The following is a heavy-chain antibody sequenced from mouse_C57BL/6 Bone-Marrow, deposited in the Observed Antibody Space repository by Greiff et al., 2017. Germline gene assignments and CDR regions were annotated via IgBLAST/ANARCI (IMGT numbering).Heavy chain of an antibody. CDR2: IYPRSGNT. D-gene: IGHD1-1*01. CDR1: GYTFTSYG. CDR3: ELGFITTVVAPDFAY. J-gene: IGHJ3*01. V-gene: IGHV1-81*01. Sequence: QVQLQQSGAELARPGASVKLSCKASGYTFTSYGISWVKQRTGQGLEWIGEIYPRSGNTYYNEKFKGKATLTADKSSSTAYMELRSLTSEDSAVYFCELGFITTVVAPDFAYWGQGTLVTVSA.